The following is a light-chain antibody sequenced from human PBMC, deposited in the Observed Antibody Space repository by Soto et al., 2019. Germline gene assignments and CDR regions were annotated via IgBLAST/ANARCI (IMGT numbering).Light chain of an antibody. CDR1: QNIRTY. J-gene: IGKJ1*01. CDR3: QQSFCFPWT. Sequence: DIQRTQSPSSLSASVGDRVTFTCRVSQNIRTYLNWYQQKPGKAPDLLIYSASNLQSGVPSRVSGSGSGTDFTLTITSLQDDDFATYLCQQSFCFPWTFDQGTTVA. V-gene: IGKV1-39*01. CDR2: SAS.